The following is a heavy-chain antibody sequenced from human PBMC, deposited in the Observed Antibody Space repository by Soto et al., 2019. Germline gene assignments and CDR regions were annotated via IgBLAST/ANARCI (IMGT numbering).Heavy chain of an antibody. Sequence: SVKVSCKASGFTFTSSALQWVRQARGQRLEWIGWIVVGSGNTNCAQKFQERVTITRDMSTSAAYMELSSLRSEDTAVYYCAASSVVLNFDYWGQGTLVTVSS. CDR1: GFTFTSSA. J-gene: IGHJ4*02. D-gene: IGHD2-15*01. CDR3: AASSVVLNFDY. V-gene: IGHV1-58*01. CDR2: IVVGSGNT.